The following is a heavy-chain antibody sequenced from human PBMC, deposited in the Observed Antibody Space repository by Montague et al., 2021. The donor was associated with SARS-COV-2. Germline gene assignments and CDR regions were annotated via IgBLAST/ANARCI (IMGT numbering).Heavy chain of an antibody. D-gene: IGHD6-13*01. Sequence: SETLSLTCTVSGGSISSSSYYWGWIRQPPGKGLEWIGSIYYSGSTYYNPSLKSRVTISVDTSKNQFSLKLSSVTAADTAVYSCERKEMKYISIWSTGGSWCDPGGQGTLVTVSS. J-gene: IGHJ5*02. CDR2: IYYSGST. CDR1: GGSISSSSYY. CDR3: ERKEMKYISIWSTGGSWCDP. V-gene: IGHV4-39*01.